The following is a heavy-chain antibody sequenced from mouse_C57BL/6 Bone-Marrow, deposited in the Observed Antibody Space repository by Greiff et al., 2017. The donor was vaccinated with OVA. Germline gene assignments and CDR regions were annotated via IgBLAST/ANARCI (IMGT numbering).Heavy chain of an antibody. Sequence: QVHVKQPGAELVRPGSSVKLSCKASGYTFTSYWMHWVKQRPIQGLEWIGNIDPSDSETHYNQKFKDKATLTVDKSSSTAYMQLSSLTSEDSAVNYCARDGYYWFAYWGQGTLVTVSA. CDR1: GYTFTSYW. J-gene: IGHJ3*01. D-gene: IGHD2-3*01. V-gene: IGHV1-52*01. CDR2: IDPSDSET. CDR3: ARDGYYWFAY.